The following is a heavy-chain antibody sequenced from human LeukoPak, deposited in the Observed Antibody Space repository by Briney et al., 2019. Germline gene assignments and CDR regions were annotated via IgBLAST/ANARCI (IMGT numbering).Heavy chain of an antibody. D-gene: IGHD4-17*01. CDR1: GFTFSSCA. Sequence: PRGSLRLSCAASGFTFSSCAMSWVRQAPGKGLEWVSLISGSGDSRYYADSVKGRFTISRDNAKNTLWLQMNSLRAEDTAVYYCAKGVTTVRIYYHGMDVWGQVTTVTVSS. CDR3: AKGVTTVRIYYHGMDV. CDR2: ISGSGDSR. V-gene: IGHV3-23*01. J-gene: IGHJ6*02.